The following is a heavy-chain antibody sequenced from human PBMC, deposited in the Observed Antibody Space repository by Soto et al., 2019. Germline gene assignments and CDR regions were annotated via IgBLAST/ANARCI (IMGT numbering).Heavy chain of an antibody. D-gene: IGHD1-26*01. CDR2: FSGTTSST. V-gene: IGHV3-23*01. Sequence: GGSLRLSCAASGFIFSSYAMSWVRQAPGKGLEWVSAFSGTTSSTYYAASVKGRFTISRDNSKNTLYLQMNSLKAEDTAVYYCAKGQKWELHFDYWGQGALVTVSS. CDR3: AKGQKWELHFDY. J-gene: IGHJ4*02. CDR1: GFIFSSYA.